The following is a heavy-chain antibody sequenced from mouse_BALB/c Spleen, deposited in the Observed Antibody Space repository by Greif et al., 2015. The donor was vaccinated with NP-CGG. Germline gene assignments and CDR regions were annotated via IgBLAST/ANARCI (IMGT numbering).Heavy chain of an antibody. V-gene: IGHV1-75*01. CDR1: CDTFTNSW. CDR2: MLSGSGST. D-gene: IGHD2-13*01. Sequence: QLNPGTSVKMSCQASCDTFTNSWIPWVTQWPGQGLVWIGWMLSGSGSTSYNGQFKGKATLTVDKSSSTADRLLSSLTAEDSAVYFCARSRYSDPGYVEVGGTGTTVTVSS. J-gene: IGHJ1*03. CDR3: ARSRYSDPGYVEV.